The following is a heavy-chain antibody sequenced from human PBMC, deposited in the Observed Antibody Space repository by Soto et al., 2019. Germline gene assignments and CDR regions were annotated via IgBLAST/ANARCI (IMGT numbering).Heavy chain of an antibody. Sequence: AASVKVSCKASGYTFTSYGISWVRQAPGQGLEWMGWISAYNGNTNYAQKLQGRVTMTTDTSTSTAYMELRSLRSDDTAVYYCAREGVVVPAEGYYYYGMDVGGQGTTVTVS. V-gene: IGHV1-18*01. J-gene: IGHJ6*02. CDR2: ISAYNGNT. D-gene: IGHD2-2*01. CDR3: AREGVVVPAEGYYYYGMDV. CDR1: GYTFTSYG.